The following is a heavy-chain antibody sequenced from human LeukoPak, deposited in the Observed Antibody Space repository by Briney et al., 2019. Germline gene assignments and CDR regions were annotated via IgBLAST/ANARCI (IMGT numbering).Heavy chain of an antibody. CDR3: ARRTYCSGGRCYGENWFDP. J-gene: IGHJ5*02. V-gene: IGHV4-59*08. CDR1: GGSISSYY. CDR2: IYYTGNA. Sequence: KPSETLSLTCTVSGGSISSYYWNWIRQSPGKGLEWIAYIYYTGNANYNPSLKSRVTISVDTSKNQISLILSSVTAADTAVYYCARRTYCSGGRCYGENWFDPWGQGTLVTVSS. D-gene: IGHD2-15*01.